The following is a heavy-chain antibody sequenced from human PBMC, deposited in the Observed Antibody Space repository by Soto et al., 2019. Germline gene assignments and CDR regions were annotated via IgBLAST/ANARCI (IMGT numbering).Heavy chain of an antibody. D-gene: IGHD3-3*01. V-gene: IGHV3-23*01. J-gene: IGHJ6*02. CDR1: GFTFSSYA. Sequence: EVQLLESGGGLVQPGGSLRLSCAASGFTFSSYAMSWVRQAPGKGLEWVSAISGSGGSTYYADPVKGRFTISRDNSKNTLYLQMNSLRAEDTAVYYCAKHDNDDTIFGVVTEDYYYYGMDVWGQGTTVTVSS. CDR2: ISGSGGST. CDR3: AKHDNDDTIFGVVTEDYYYYGMDV.